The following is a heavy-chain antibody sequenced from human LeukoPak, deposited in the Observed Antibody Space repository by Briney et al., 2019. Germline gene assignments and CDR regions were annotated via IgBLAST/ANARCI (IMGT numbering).Heavy chain of an antibody. J-gene: IGHJ3*02. CDR2: IFYSGST. CDR3: AKSNGYGLVDI. CDR1: GGSFSGYY. V-gene: IGHV4-34*12. Sequence: SETLSLTCAAYGGSFSGYYWSWIRQPPGKGLEWIGNIFYSGSTYYSPSLKSRVTISLDTSRNQFSLKLTSVTAADTAVYYCAKSNGYGLVDIWGQGTMVTVSS. D-gene: IGHD3-10*01.